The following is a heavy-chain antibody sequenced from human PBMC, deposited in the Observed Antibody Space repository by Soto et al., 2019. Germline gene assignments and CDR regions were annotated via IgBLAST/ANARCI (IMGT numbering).Heavy chain of an antibody. Sequence: GESLKISCKGSGYSFTSYWIGWVRQMPEKGLEWMGIIYPGDSDTRYSPSFQGQVTISADKSISTAYLQWSSLKASDTAMYYCARLGGDCSRTSCYYIDYRGQGTLVTVSS. V-gene: IGHV5-51*01. CDR1: GYSFTSYW. CDR3: ARLGGDCSRTSCYYIDY. CDR2: IYPGDSDT. D-gene: IGHD2-2*01. J-gene: IGHJ4*02.